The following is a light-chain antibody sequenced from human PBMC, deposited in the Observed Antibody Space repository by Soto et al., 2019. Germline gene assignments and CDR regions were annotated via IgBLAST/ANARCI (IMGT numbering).Light chain of an antibody. CDR3: HQYGSSPRYT. CDR2: GAS. V-gene: IGKV3-20*01. Sequence: EIVLTQSPGTLSLSPGERATLSCRASQSVSSSYLAWYQQKPGQAPRLLIYGASSRATGIPDRFSGSGSGTDFTLTISRLEPEVFAVYYCHQYGSSPRYTFGQGAKLEIK. CDR1: QSVSSSY. J-gene: IGKJ2*01.